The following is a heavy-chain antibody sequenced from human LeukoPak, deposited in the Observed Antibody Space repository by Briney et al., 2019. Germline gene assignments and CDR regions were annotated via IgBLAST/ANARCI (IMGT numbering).Heavy chain of an antibody. CDR1: GFTFSSYG. V-gene: IGHV3-30*03. Sequence: PGGSLRLSCAASGFTFSSYGMSWVRQAPGKGLEWVALISYHGIDKFYADSVKGRFTISRDNSKNTLYLQMNSLRPEDTAVYYCARQTGSGLFILPGGQGTLVTVSS. D-gene: IGHD3/OR15-3a*01. CDR2: ISYHGIDK. CDR3: ARQTGSGLFILP. J-gene: IGHJ4*02.